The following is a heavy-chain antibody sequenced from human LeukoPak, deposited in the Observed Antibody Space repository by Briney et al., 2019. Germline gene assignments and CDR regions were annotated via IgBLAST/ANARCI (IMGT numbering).Heavy chain of an antibody. CDR3: AVAYGMDV. V-gene: IGHV4-39*01. CDR2: IYYSGSI. D-gene: IGHD5-12*01. J-gene: IGHJ6*02. Sequence: SETLSLTCTVSGGSISSSNHYWVWIRQPPGKGLEWIGSIYYSGSIYYNPSLKSRVTISVDTSKNQFSLKLSSVTAADTAVYYCAVAYGMDVWGQGTTVTVSS. CDR1: GGSISSSNHY.